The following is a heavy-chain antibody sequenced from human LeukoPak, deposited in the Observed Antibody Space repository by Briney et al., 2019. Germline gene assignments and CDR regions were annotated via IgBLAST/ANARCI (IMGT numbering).Heavy chain of an antibody. CDR1: GFTFDDYA. Sequence: GRSLRLSCAASGFTFDDYAMHWVRQAPGKGLEWVSGISWNSGSIGYADSVKGRFTISRDNAKNSLYLQMNSLRAEDTALYYCAKDTYSSSWGQGTLVIVSS. J-gene: IGHJ4*02. CDR2: ISWNSGSI. V-gene: IGHV3-9*01. D-gene: IGHD6-13*01. CDR3: AKDTYSSS.